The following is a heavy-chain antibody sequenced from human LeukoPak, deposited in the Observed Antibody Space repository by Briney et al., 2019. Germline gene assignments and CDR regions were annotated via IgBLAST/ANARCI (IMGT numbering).Heavy chain of an antibody. J-gene: IGHJ5*02. Sequence: GASVKLSCKASGHTFINYGFSWVRQAPGQGLEWMGWIGPDNGDTNYAQKLQGRVTMTTDTSTSTAYMELRSLRSDDTAVYYCARDHWAPSGSSEDNWFDPWGQGTLVTVSS. V-gene: IGHV1-18*01. CDR3: ARDHWAPSGSSEDNWFDP. D-gene: IGHD1-26*01. CDR1: GHTFINYG. CDR2: IGPDNGDT.